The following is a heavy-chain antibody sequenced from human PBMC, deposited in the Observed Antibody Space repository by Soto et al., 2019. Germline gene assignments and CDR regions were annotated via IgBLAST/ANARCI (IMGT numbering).Heavy chain of an antibody. V-gene: IGHV4-59*01. CDR1: GGSISSYY. CDR3: ARGGYYDILTGDHSRQLGPTCFDP. J-gene: IGHJ5*02. CDR2: IYYSGST. D-gene: IGHD3-9*01. Sequence: SETLSLTCTVSGGSISSYYWSWIRQPPGKGLEWIGYIYYSGSTNYNPSLKSRVTISVDTSKNQFSLKLSSVTAADTAVYYCARGGYYDILTGDHSRQLGPTCFDPWGQGTRVTVSS.